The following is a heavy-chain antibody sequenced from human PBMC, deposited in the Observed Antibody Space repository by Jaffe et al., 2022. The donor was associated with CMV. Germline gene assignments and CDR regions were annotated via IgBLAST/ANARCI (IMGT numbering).Heavy chain of an antibody. D-gene: IGHD3-3*01. CDR1: GFRFEDYG. CDR2: INWNGGAI. CDR3: ARDRTFMISGEPFYDGMDV. V-gene: IGHV3-20*04. Sequence: EVQLVESGGGVIRPGGSLRLSCAASGFRFEDYGMSWVRQVPGKGLEFVSSINWNGGAIDYVDSVKGRFTISRNNAKNSLYLQMNSLRAEDTALYYCARDRTFMISGEPFYDGMDVWGQGTTVTVSS. J-gene: IGHJ6*02.